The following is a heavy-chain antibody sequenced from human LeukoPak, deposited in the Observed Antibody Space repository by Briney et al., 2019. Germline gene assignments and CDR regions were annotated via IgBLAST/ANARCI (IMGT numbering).Heavy chain of an antibody. Sequence: SETLSLTCAVYGVSFSGYYWSWIRQPPGKGLEWIGEINHSGSTNYNPSLKSRVTISVDTSKNQFSLKLSSVTAADTAVYYCARAGPYYYDSSGYYMSYWGQGTLVTVSS. J-gene: IGHJ4*02. CDR1: GVSFSGYY. D-gene: IGHD3-22*01. V-gene: IGHV4-34*01. CDR3: ARAGPYYYDSSGYYMSY. CDR2: INHSGST.